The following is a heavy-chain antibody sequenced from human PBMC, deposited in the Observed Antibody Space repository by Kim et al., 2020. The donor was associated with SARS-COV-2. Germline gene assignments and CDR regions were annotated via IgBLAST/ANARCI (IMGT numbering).Heavy chain of an antibody. CDR2: IYHSGST. V-gene: IGHV4-4*02. Sequence: SETLSLTCAVSGGSISSSNWWSWVRQPPGKGLEWIGEIYHSGSTNYNPSLKSRVTISVDKSKNQFSLKLSSVTAADTAVYYCARIWAAAGTRSFDYWGQGTLVTVSS. CDR1: GGSISSSNW. CDR3: ARIWAAAGTRSFDY. D-gene: IGHD6-13*01. J-gene: IGHJ4*02.